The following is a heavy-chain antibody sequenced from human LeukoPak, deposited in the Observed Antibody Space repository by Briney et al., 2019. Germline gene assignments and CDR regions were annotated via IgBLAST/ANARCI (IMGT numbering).Heavy chain of an antibody. J-gene: IGHJ4*02. Sequence: SETLSLTCAVYGGSFSGYYWSWIRQPPGKGLEWIGYIYYSGSTNYNPSLKSRVTISVDTSKNQFSLKLSSVTAADTAVYYCARGVGRYYYDSSGLGYWGQGTLVTVSS. CDR1: GGSFSGYY. V-gene: IGHV4-59*01. CDR3: ARGVGRYYYDSSGLGY. CDR2: IYYSGST. D-gene: IGHD3-22*01.